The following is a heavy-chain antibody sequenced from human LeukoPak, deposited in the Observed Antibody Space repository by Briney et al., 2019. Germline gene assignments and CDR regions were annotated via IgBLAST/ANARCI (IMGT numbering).Heavy chain of an antibody. V-gene: IGHV4-61*01. CDR3: ARSVSGYDYYFDY. J-gene: IGHJ4*02. CDR1: GGSVSSGSYY. CDR2: IYYSGTT. Sequence: SETLSLTCTVSGGSVSSGSYYLSWIRQPPGKGLEWLGHIYYSGTTNYNPSLKSRVTISVDMSKNQFSLKLSSVTAADTAVYYCARSVSGYDYYFDYWGQGTLVTVSS. D-gene: IGHD5-12*01.